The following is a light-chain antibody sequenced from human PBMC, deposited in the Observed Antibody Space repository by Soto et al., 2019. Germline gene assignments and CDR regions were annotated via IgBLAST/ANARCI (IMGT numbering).Light chain of an antibody. V-gene: IGLV2-14*01. CDR3: SSYTSSSTV. J-gene: IGLJ1*01. CDR2: DVS. CDR1: RSDVGGYNY. Sequence: QSVLTQPASVSGSPGQSITISCTGTRSDVGGYNYVSWYQQHPGKAPKLMIYDVSNRPSGVSNRFPGSKSGNTASLTISGLQAEDEADYYCSSYTSSSTVFGTGTKVTVL.